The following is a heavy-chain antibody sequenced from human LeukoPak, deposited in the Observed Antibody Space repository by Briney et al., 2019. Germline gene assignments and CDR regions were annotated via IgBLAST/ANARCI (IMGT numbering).Heavy chain of an antibody. Sequence: SETLSLTCTVSGGSIRSSYYYWGWIRQPPGKGLEWIGSIYDSGSTYYNPSLKSRVTISVDTSKNQFSLKLSSVTAADTAVYYCARGQQLVSVWFDPWGQGTLVTVSS. CDR2: IYDSGST. D-gene: IGHD6-13*01. J-gene: IGHJ5*02. CDR3: ARGQQLVSVWFDP. CDR1: GGSIRSSYYY. V-gene: IGHV4-39*01.